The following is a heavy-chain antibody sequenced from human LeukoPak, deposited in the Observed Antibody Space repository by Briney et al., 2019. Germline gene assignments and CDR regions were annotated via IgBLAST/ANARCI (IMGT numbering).Heavy chain of an antibody. V-gene: IGHV4-34*09. D-gene: IGHD3-10*01. J-gene: IGHJ4*02. CDR3: ARRSITMVRGVPHPCFDY. CDR2: INHSGST. Sequence: SETLSLTCAVYGGSFSGYYWSWIRQPPGKGLEWIGEINHSGSTNYNPSLKSRVTISVDTSKNQFSLKLSSVTAADTAVYYCARRSITMVRGVPHPCFDYWGQGTLVTVSS. CDR1: GGSFSGYY.